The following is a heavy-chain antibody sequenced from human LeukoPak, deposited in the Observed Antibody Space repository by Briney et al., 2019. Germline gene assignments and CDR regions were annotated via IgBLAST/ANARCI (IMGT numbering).Heavy chain of an antibody. CDR2: ISYDGSNK. D-gene: IGHD3-22*01. J-gene: IGHJ3*02. Sequence: GRSLRLSCAASGFTFSSYAMHWVRQAPGKGLEWVAVISYDGSNKYYADSVKGRFTISRDNSKNTLHLQMNSLRAEDTAVYYCARYYYDSSGYSMGYDAFDIWGQGTMVTVSS. CDR1: GFTFSSYA. CDR3: ARYYYDSSGYSMGYDAFDI. V-gene: IGHV3-30-3*01.